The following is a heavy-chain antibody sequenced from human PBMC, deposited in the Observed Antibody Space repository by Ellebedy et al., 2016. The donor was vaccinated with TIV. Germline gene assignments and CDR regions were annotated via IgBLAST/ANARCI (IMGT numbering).Heavy chain of an antibody. V-gene: IGHV4-59*08. CDR2: VYSSGVT. CDR1: GSINPYL. J-gene: IGHJ2*01. CDR3: AASPVRGSSNAIRHLDL. Sequence: MPSETLSLTCTVSGSINPYLWSWIRQPPGKGLEWIGHVYSSGVTNYNPALRSRLTISLDTSTNQSSLRLSSVTAADSAVYYCAASPVRGSSNAIRHLDLWGRGTLVIVSS. D-gene: IGHD3-10*01.